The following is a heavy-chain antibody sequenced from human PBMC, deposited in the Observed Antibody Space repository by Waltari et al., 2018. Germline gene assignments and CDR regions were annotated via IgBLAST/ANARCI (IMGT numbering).Heavy chain of an antibody. Sequence: QLVQSGAEVKKPGASVKVSCKASGYIFSNYGITWVRKAPGQGLEWMGWIYPYNGNTKYEQNLQGRVTMTTDTSTTTAYMEIRSLRSDDTAIYYCARDDVDSSNFGGFCGQGTLVTVSS. CDR3: ARDDVDSSNFGGF. V-gene: IGHV1-18*01. D-gene: IGHD6-13*01. CDR2: IYPYNGNT. J-gene: IGHJ4*02. CDR1: GYIFSNYG.